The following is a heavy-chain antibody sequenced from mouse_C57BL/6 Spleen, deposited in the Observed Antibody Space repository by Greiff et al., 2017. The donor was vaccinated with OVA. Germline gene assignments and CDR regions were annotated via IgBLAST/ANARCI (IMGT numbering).Heavy chain of an antibody. J-gene: IGHJ4*01. CDR3: ARSYDYDGYYAMDY. CDR2: INPNNGGT. Sequence: EVKLQQSGPELVKPGASVKISCKASGYTFTDYYMNWVKQSHGKSLEWIGDINPNNGGTSYNQKFKGKATLTVDKSSSTAYMELRSLTSEDSAVYYCARSYDYDGYYAMDYWGQGTSVTVS. D-gene: IGHD2-4*01. CDR1: GYTFTDYY. V-gene: IGHV1-26*01.